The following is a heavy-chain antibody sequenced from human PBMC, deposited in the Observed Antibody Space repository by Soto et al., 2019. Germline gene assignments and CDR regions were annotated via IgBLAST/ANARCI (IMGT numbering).Heavy chain of an antibody. CDR2: IIPIFGTA. Sequence: QVQLVQSGAEVKKPGSSVKVSCKASGGTFSSYAISWVRQAPGQRLEWMGGIIPIFGTANYAQKFQGRVTITADESPSTAYMELSSLRSEDTAVYYFAIDSRAARPMMADDYYYYYSIHVWGQGTTVTVSS. CDR1: GGTFSSYA. D-gene: IGHD6-6*01. J-gene: IGHJ6*02. CDR3: AIDSRAARPMMADDYYYYYSIHV. V-gene: IGHV1-69*01.